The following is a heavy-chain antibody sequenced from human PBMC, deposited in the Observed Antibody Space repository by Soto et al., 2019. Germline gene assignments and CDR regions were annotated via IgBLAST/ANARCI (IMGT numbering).Heavy chain of an antibody. J-gene: IGHJ4*02. V-gene: IGHV2-5*01. CDR3: AHRGGATVGLYYFDY. CDR2: IYWHDDK. D-gene: IGHD3-16*01. Sequence: GHTLVHPPQTLTMTCHFSVFSVSTTVVVVRLIRQPPGKALEWLALIYWHDDKRYSPSLKSRLTITKDTSKNQVVLTMTNMDPVDTATYYCAHRGGATVGLYYFDYCGQGALVTVSS. CDR1: VFSVSTTVVV.